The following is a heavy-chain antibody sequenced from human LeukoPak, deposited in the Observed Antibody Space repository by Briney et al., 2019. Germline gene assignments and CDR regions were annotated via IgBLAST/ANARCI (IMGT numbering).Heavy chain of an antibody. CDR2: TYYRSKWYN. J-gene: IGHJ6*02. V-gene: IGHV6-1*01. D-gene: IGHD6-13*01. CDR3: ARDGPRSSSWYGYYYYYGMDV. CDR1: GDSVSSNSAA. Sequence: PSQTLSLTCAISGDSVSSNSAAWNWIRQSPSRGLEWLGRTYYRSKWYNDYAVSVKSRITINPDTSKNQFSLQLNSVTPEDTAVYYCARDGPRSSSWYGYYYYYGMDVWGQGTTVTVSS.